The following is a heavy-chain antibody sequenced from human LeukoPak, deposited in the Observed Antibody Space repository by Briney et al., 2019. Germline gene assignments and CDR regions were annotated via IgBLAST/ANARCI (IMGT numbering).Heavy chain of an antibody. D-gene: IGHD3-10*01. J-gene: IGHJ6*02. CDR3: ARDFLSASPFYGSGSYVMDV. Sequence: GASVKVSCKASGGTFSSYAISWVRQAPGQGLEWMGRIIPILGIANYAQKFQGRVTITADKSTSTAYMELSSLRSEDTAVYYCARDFLSASPFYGSGSYVMDVWGQGTTVTVSS. CDR1: GGTFSSYA. CDR2: IIPILGIA. V-gene: IGHV1-69*04.